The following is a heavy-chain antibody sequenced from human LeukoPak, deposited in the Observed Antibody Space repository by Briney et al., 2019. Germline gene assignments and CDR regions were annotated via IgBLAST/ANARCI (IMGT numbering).Heavy chain of an antibody. V-gene: IGHV4-30-4*01. Sequence: SETLSLTCTVPGGSISSGDYYWSWIRQPPGKGLGWIGYIYYSGSTYYNPSLKSRVTISVDTSKNQFSLKLSSVTAADTAVYYCARDSALCSGGSCYSDGGWFDPWGQGTLVTVSS. D-gene: IGHD2-15*01. CDR3: ARDSALCSGGSCYSDGGWFDP. CDR2: IYYSGST. CDR1: GGSISSGDYY. J-gene: IGHJ5*02.